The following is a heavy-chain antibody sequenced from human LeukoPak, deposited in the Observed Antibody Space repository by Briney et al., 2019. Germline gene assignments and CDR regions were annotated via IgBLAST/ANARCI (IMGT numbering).Heavy chain of an antibody. Sequence: GGSLRLSCAASGFAFSSYAMHWVRQAPGKGLEWVAIISYDGIIEDYSDSVKGRFTISRDNFKNTLFLQMNSLRAEDTAVYYCAKVPIAVAAEFYFDYWGQGTLVTVSS. CDR2: ISYDGIIE. CDR3: AKVPIAVAAEFYFDY. D-gene: IGHD6-19*01. CDR1: GFAFSSYA. V-gene: IGHV3-30*04. J-gene: IGHJ4*02.